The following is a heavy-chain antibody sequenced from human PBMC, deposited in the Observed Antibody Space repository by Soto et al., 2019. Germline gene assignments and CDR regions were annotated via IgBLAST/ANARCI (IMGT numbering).Heavy chain of an antibody. D-gene: IGHD3-3*01. V-gene: IGHV4-34*01. CDR3: ARGETYYDFWSGSRYYYGLDV. CDR2: INHSGST. J-gene: IGHJ6*02. Sequence: PSETLSLTCAVHGGSFSGYERSWIRQRPGKGLEWIGEINHSGSTNYNPSLKSRVTISVDTSKNQCSLKLSSVTAADTAVYYCARGETYYDFWSGSRYYYGLDVWGQGTTVT. CDR1: GGSFSGYE.